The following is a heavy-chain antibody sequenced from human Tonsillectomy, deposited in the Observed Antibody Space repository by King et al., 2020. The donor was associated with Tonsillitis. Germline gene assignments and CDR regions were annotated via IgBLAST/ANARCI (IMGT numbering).Heavy chain of an antibody. V-gene: IGHV1-2*02. J-gene: IGHJ5*02. CDR1: GYTFTGYY. D-gene: IGHD4-17*01. CDR3: ARADDYGRTLNWFDP. CDR2: INPNSGGT. Sequence: VQLVESGAEVKKPGASVKVSCTASGYTFTGYYMHWVRQAPGQGLEWMGWINPNSGGTNYAQKFQGRVTMTRDTSISTAYMGLSRLRSDDTAVYYCARADDYGRTLNWFDPWGQGTLVTVSS.